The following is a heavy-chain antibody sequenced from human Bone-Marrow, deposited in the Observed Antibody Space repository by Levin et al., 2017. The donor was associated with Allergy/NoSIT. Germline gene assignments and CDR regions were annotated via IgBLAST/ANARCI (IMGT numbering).Heavy chain of an antibody. CDR3: ARGTAIRV. V-gene: IGHV4-4*02. Sequence: PSETLSLTCAVSGASINSKWWSWVRQPPGQGLQWIGEIYHGGISNYNPSLKSRVTISVDKSENQFSLKLKLTSVTAADTAVYYCARGTAIRVWGKGTTVTVSS. CDR2: IYHGGIS. J-gene: IGHJ6*04. D-gene: IGHD2-21*02. CDR1: GASINSKW.